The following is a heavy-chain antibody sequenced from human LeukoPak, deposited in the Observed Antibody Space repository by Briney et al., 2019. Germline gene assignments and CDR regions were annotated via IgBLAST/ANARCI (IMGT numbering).Heavy chain of an antibody. Sequence: GRSLRLSCAASGFTFTSYGMHWVRQPPGPGLVWVSRISSDGSSTAYADSVKGRFTISRDNAKNTLYLQMNSLRAEDTAVYYCSRGGVDYWGQGTLVTASS. CDR2: ISSDGSST. V-gene: IGHV3-74*01. CDR1: GFTFTSYG. D-gene: IGHD3-10*01. CDR3: SRGGVDY. J-gene: IGHJ4*02.